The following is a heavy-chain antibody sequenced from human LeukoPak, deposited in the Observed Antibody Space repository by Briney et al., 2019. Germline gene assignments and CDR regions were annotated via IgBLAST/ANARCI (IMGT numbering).Heavy chain of an antibody. CDR3: ARKGSSSGAHKDNWFDP. D-gene: IGHD6-6*01. V-gene: IGHV1-18*01. J-gene: IGHJ5*02. CDR1: GYTFTSYG. Sequence: GASVKVSCKASGYTFTSYGISWVRQAPGQGLEWMGWISAYNGNTNYAQKFQGRVTITRDTSISTAYMELSRLRSDDTAVYYCARKGSSSGAHKDNWFDPWGQGTLVTVSS. CDR2: ISAYNGNT.